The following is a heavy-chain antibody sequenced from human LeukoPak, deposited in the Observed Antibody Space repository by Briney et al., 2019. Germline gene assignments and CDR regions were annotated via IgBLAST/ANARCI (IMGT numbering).Heavy chain of an antibody. V-gene: IGHV1-2*02. J-gene: IGHJ4*02. CDR1: GYTFTGYF. CDR2: INPNSGGT. CDR3: ARDPYDYVWGSYRYPWYFDY. Sequence: ASVQVSCKASGYTFTGYFMHWVRQAPGQGLEWMGWINPNSGGTNYAQKFQGRVTMTRDTSISTAYMELSRLRSDDTAVYYCARDPYDYVWGSYRYPWYFDYWGQGTLVTVSS. D-gene: IGHD3-16*02.